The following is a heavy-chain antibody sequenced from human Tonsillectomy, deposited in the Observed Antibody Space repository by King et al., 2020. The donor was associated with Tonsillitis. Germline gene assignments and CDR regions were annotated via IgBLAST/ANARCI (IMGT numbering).Heavy chain of an antibody. CDR2: ISYDGSNK. J-gene: IGHJ4*02. V-gene: IGHV3-30-3*01. D-gene: IGHD5-18*01. CDR3: ARGSGYSYGYVQPYYFDY. Sequence: VQLVESGGGVVQPGRSLRLSCAASGFTFSSYAMHWVRQAPGKGLEWVAVISYDGSNKYYADSVKGRFTISRDNSKNTLYLQMNSLRAEDTAVYYCARGSGYSYGYVQPYYFDYWGQGTLVTVSS. CDR1: GFTFSSYA.